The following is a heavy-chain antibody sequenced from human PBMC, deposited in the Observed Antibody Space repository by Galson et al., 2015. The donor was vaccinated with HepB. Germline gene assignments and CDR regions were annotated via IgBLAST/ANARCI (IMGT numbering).Heavy chain of an antibody. V-gene: IGHV3-33*01. CDR3: ARDQTRHYDTSGPLRYRPSAFEV. D-gene: IGHD3-22*01. J-gene: IGHJ3*01. CDR1: GFTFDSYA. CDR2: IWYDGSNK. Sequence: SLRLSCAASGFTFDSYAMYWVRQAPGKGLEWVAGIWYDGSNKNYADSVKGRFTVSRDNSKKTLYLHMNSLRAEDTAVYYCARDQTRHYDTSGPLRYRPSAFEVWGQGTVVTVSS.